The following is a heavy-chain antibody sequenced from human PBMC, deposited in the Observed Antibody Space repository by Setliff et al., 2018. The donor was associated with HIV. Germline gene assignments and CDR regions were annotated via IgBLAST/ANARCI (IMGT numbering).Heavy chain of an antibody. J-gene: IGHJ4*02. CDR1: GGAFSSYA. CDR2: IIPIFGTA. D-gene: IGHD3-16*02. CDR3: AREFPLRLGELSLPGY. Sequence: GASVKVSCKASGGAFSSYALSWVRQAPGQGLEWMGGIIPIFGTANYAQKFQGRVTMTRDTSISTAYMELRRLRSDDTAVYYCAREFPLRLGELSLPGYWGQGTLVTVSS. V-gene: IGHV1-69*05.